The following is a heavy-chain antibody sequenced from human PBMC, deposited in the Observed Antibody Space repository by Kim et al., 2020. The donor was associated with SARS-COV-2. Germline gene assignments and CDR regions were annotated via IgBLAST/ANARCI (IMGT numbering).Heavy chain of an antibody. CDR2: IKEDGSEQ. D-gene: IGHD6-13*01. Sequence: GGSLRLSCAASGFTFSSYWMSWVRQAPGKGLEWVANIKEDGSEQYYVDSVKGRFTISRDNAKNSLYLQMNSLRAEDTAVYYCARSPSPSSMWFWACWGQGTLVTVSS. J-gene: IGHJ4*02. V-gene: IGHV3-7*01. CDR1: GFTFSSYW. CDR3: ARSPSPSSMWFWAC.